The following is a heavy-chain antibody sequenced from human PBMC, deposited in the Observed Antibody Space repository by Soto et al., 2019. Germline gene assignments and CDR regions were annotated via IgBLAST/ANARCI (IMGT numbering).Heavy chain of an antibody. V-gene: IGHV3-23*01. Sequence: EVQLLESGGGLVQPGGSLRLSCAVSGFTFSNYAMSWVRQAPGKGLGWVSAISGSGNSTNNADSVKGRFTISRDNSKNTVYLQMNSLRAEDTAVYYCARDVWELLRGFDPWGQGTLVTVSS. D-gene: IGHD1-26*01. CDR1: GFTFSNYA. CDR3: ARDVWELLRGFDP. CDR2: ISGSGNST. J-gene: IGHJ5*02.